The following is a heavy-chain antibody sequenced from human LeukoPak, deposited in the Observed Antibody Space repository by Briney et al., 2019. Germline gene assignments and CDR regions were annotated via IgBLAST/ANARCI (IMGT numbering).Heavy chain of an antibody. J-gene: IGHJ4*02. V-gene: IGHV4-39*07. CDR3: ARDLGYSNYDY. Sequence: SETLSLTCSVSGDSVSSRSYYWGWVRQPPGKGLEWIGSKIFYSGNTYYQPSLKSRVTISLDTSKNQFSLKLSSVTAADTAVYYCARDLGYSNYDYWGQGTLVTVSS. CDR1: GDSVSSRSYY. CDR2: KIFYSGNT. D-gene: IGHD4-11*01.